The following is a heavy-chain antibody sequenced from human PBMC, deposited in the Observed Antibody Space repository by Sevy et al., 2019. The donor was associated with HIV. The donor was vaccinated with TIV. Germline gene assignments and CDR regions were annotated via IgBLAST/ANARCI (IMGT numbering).Heavy chain of an antibody. CDR1: GFTVSSNY. CDR2: IYSGGST. CDR3: ARVGYSYGYDY. Sequence: GGCLRLSCAASGFTVSSNYMSWVRQAPGKGLEWVSVIYSGGSTYYADSVKGRFTISRDNSKNTLYLQMNSLRAEDTAVYYCARVGYSYGYDYWGQGTLVTVSS. V-gene: IGHV3-53*01. D-gene: IGHD5-18*01. J-gene: IGHJ4*02.